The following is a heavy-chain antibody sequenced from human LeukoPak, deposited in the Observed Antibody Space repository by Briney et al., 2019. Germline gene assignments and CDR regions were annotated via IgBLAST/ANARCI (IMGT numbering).Heavy chain of an antibody. CDR2: INPSGGST. Sequence: ASVKVSCKASGYTFTSYYMHWVRQAPGQGLEWMGIINPSGGSTSYAQKFQGRVTMTRDTSTSTVYMELSSLRSEDTAVYYCARDSAYCGGDCYSGSYYYYGMDVWGQGTTVTVSS. CDR1: GYTFTSYY. CDR3: ARDSAYCGGDCYSGSYYYYGMDV. V-gene: IGHV1-46*01. D-gene: IGHD2-21*02. J-gene: IGHJ6*02.